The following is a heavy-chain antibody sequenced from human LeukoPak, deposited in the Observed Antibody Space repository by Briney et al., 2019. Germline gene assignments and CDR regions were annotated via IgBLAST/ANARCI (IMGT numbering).Heavy chain of an antibody. V-gene: IGHV1-18*01. Sequence: ASVKVSCKTSGYTFSSYGINWVRQAPGQGLEWLGWISAYSGNTNSAQKLQGRVTMTTDTSTSTAYMELRSLRSDDTAVYYCARDNYNILTGYVRYAFDIWGQGTMVTVSS. CDR3: ARDNYNILTGYVRYAFDI. CDR1: GYTFSSYG. J-gene: IGHJ3*02. D-gene: IGHD3-9*01. CDR2: ISAYSGNT.